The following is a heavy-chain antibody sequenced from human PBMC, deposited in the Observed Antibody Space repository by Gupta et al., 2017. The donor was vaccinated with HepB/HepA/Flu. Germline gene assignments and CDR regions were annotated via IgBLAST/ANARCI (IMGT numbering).Heavy chain of an antibody. V-gene: IGHV1-3*01. CDR3: ARGVVGSSYYYYYYGMDV. CDR1: GHTFTNYP. CDR2: INGANGNT. J-gene: IGHJ6*02. D-gene: IGHD2-2*01. Sequence: QVQLVQSGAEVKKSGASVKVSCKASGHTFTNYPMHWVRQAPGQRPEWMGWINGANGNTKYSQKFQGRVTMTRDTSANTAYMELSSLRSEETAVYYCARGVVGSSYYYYYYGMDVWGQGTTVTVSS.